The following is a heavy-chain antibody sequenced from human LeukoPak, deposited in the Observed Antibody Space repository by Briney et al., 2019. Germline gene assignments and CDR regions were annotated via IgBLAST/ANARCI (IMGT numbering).Heavy chain of an antibody. V-gene: IGHV3-74*01. Sequence: GGSLRLSCAASGFTFNNHWLHWVRQPPGQGLVSVSRISTDGTTTNYADSVKGRFTISRDNAKNTLFLQMNRLRVEDTAVYYCARDLNSNQVDYWGQGSLVTVSS. D-gene: IGHD4-23*01. CDR2: ISTDGTTT. J-gene: IGHJ4*02. CDR3: ARDLNSNQVDY. CDR1: GFTFNNHW.